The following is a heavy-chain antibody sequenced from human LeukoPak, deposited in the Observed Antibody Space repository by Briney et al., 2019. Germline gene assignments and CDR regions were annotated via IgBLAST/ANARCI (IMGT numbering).Heavy chain of an antibody. V-gene: IGHV3-7*01. CDR1: GFTFSSYW. D-gene: IGHD2-2*01. CDR2: IKQDGREK. Sequence: PGGSLRLSCAASGFTFSSYWMSWVRQAPGKGLEWVANIKQDGREKYSVDSVKGRFTISRDNAKNSLYLQMNSLRAEDTAVYYCARVGSLYCSSTSCPPGYWGQGTLVTVSS. J-gene: IGHJ4*02. CDR3: ARVGSLYCSSTSCPPGY.